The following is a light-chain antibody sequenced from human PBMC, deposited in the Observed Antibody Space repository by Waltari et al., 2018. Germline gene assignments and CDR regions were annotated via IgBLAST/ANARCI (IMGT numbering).Light chain of an antibody. J-gene: IGKJ1*01. CDR1: QYVGTY. Sequence: DIHMTQSPPSLSASVGDRVTITCRARQYVGTYLNWYQQTPGKAPKLLIYAASTLLSGVPSKFSASGSGTHFTLTISSLQPEDFATYYCQQSYNTPQTFGQGTKIEI. CDR2: AAS. CDR3: QQSYNTPQT. V-gene: IGKV1-39*01.